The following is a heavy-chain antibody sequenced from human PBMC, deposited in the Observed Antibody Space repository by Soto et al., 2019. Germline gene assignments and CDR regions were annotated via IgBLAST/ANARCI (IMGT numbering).Heavy chain of an antibody. D-gene: IGHD3-22*01. Sequence: PSETLSLTCSVSGGSISSYYCSWIRQPPGKGLEWIGYIYYTGSTNYNPSLKSRVTISVDTSKNQFSLKLSSVTAADTAVYYCARDDDSSGRFDYWGQGTLVTVSS. CDR2: IYYTGST. J-gene: IGHJ4*02. CDR3: ARDDDSSGRFDY. V-gene: IGHV4-59*01. CDR1: GGSISSYY.